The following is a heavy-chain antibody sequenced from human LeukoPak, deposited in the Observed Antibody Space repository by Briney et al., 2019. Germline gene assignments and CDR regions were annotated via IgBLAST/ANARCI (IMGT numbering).Heavy chain of an antibody. D-gene: IGHD1-26*01. CDR3: ARGTSGSQTEYYYYYYMDV. CDR2: FSAYNGNT. Sequence: ASVKVSCKASGYTFTSYGISWVRQAPGQGLEWMGWFSAYNGNTNYAQKLQGRVTMTTDTSTSTAYMELRSLRSDDTAVYYCARGTSGSQTEYYYYYYMDVWGKGTTVTVSS. J-gene: IGHJ6*03. V-gene: IGHV1-18*01. CDR1: GYTFTSYG.